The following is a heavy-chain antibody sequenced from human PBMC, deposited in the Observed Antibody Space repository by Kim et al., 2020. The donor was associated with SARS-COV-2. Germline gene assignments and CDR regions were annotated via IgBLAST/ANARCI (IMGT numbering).Heavy chain of an antibody. CDR1: GFTLSNNA. J-gene: IGHJ4*02. CDR3: AKDRGGSGWPVFDY. V-gene: IGHV3-23*01. D-gene: IGHD6-19*01. CDR2: IRAGAETT. Sequence: GGSLRLSCAASGFTLSNNAMSWVHQALGRGLEWVSTIRAGAETTYYADSVNGRFTISRDSSKHTLYLQLNSLRADDTAVYYCAKDRGGSGWPVFDYWGQGTLVTVTS.